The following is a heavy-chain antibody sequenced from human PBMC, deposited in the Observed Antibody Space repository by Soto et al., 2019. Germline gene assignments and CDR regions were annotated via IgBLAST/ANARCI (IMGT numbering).Heavy chain of an antibody. CDR3: AIRMNYYDTGYFDY. CDR2: ISGSGGST. J-gene: IGHJ4*02. D-gene: IGHD3-22*01. Sequence: EVQLLESGGGLVQPGGSLRLSCAASGFTFSSYAMSWVRQAPGKGLEWVSAISGSGGSTYYTDSVKGRFTISRDNSKNTLYLQMNSLRAEDTAVYYCAIRMNYYDTGYFDYWGQGTLVTVSS. CDR1: GFTFSSYA. V-gene: IGHV3-23*01.